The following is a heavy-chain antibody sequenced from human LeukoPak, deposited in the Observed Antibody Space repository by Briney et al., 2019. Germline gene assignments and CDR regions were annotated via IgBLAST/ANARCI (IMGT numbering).Heavy chain of an antibody. Sequence: GGSLRLSCAASGFTFSTYEINWVRQAPGKGLEWVSYISSSGSNKYYADSVKGRFTISRDNSKNILYLQMNNLGAEDTAVYYCARGRGGTYPPGIYWGQGTLVTVSS. J-gene: IGHJ4*02. CDR1: GFTFSTYE. D-gene: IGHD1-26*01. CDR2: ISSSGSNK. V-gene: IGHV3-48*03. CDR3: ARGRGGTYPPGIY.